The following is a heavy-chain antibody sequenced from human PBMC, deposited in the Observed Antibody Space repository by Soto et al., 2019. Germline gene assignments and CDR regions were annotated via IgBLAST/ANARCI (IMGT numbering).Heavy chain of an antibody. CDR1: GGSVSSGSYY. J-gene: IGHJ4*02. Sequence: PSEILSLTCTVSGGSVSSGSYYWSWIRQPPGKGLEWIGYIYYSGSTNYNPSLKSRVTISVDTSKNQFSLKLSSVTAADTAVYYCARDLGPTHDYGFDYWGQGTLVTVSS. CDR3: ARDLGPTHDYGFDY. V-gene: IGHV4-61*01. D-gene: IGHD4-17*01. CDR2: IYYSGST.